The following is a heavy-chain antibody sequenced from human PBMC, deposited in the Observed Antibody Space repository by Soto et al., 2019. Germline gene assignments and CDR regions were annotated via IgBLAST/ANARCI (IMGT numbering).Heavy chain of an antibody. Sequence: HPGGSLRLSCAASGLAFSSYATSWIRQAPGKGLEWVSSITSGGGNTYYADSVKGRFTISRDNSKNTLYLQMSSLRAEDTAVYYCAKHCGSSSCYRFDPWGQGTLVTVSS. CDR1: GLAFSSYA. D-gene: IGHD2-2*01. CDR2: ITSGGGNT. V-gene: IGHV3-23*01. J-gene: IGHJ5*02. CDR3: AKHCGSSSCYRFDP.